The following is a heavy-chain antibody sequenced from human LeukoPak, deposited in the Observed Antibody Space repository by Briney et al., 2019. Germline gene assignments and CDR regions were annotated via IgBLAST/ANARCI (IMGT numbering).Heavy chain of an antibody. V-gene: IGHV4-59*01. CDR1: GGSISSYY. Sequence: TSETLSLTCTVSGGSISSYYWSWIRQPPGKGLEWIGYIYDSGSTNCNPSLKSRVTISVDTSKNQFSLKLSSVTAADTAVYYCARVGGTNYYYYGMDVWGQGTTVTVSS. CDR3: ARVGGTNYYYYGMDV. D-gene: IGHD1-1*01. J-gene: IGHJ6*02. CDR2: IYDSGST.